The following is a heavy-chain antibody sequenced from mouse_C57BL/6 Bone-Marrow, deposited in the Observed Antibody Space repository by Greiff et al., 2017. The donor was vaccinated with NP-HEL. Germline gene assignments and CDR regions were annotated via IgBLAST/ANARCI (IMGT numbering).Heavy chain of an antibody. J-gene: IGHJ2*01. Sequence: VQLQQSGPELVKPGASVKISCKASGYTFTDYYMNWVKQSHGKSLEWIGDINPNNGGTSYNQKFKGKVTLTVDKSSSTAYMELRSLTSEDSAVYYCLYYYGLWGQGTTLTVSS. CDR3: LYYYGL. CDR1: GYTFTDYY. D-gene: IGHD1-1*01. V-gene: IGHV1-26*01. CDR2: INPNNGGT.